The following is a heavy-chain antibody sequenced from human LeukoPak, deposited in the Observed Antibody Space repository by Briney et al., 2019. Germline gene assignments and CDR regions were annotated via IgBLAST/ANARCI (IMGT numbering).Heavy chain of an antibody. CDR2: IIPCFDIA. J-gene: IGHJ5*02. V-gene: IGHV1-69*04. CDR1: GGTFSTYG. D-gene: IGHD1-20*01. CDR3: AREFKQSNWNDGHWFDP. Sequence: ASVKVSCKASGGTFSTYGFSWVRPAPGQGLEWIGRIIPCFDIANYAQKYQGRVTITADKSTSTAYMNLSSLRSEDTAIYYCAREFKQSNWNDGHWFDPWGQGTLVTVSS.